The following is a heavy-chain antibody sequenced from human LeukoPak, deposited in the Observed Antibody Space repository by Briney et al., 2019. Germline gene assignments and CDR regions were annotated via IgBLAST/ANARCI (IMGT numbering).Heavy chain of an antibody. J-gene: IGHJ5*02. CDR1: GFTFSSYA. CDR2: ISGSGGST. D-gene: IGHD6-19*01. Sequence: GGSLRLSCAASGFTFSSYAMSWVRQAPGKGLEWVSAISGSGGSTYYADSVKGRFTISRDNSKNTLYLQMNSLRAEDTAVYYRAKDLSGWHEDRLDPWGQGTLVTVSS. V-gene: IGHV3-23*01. CDR3: AKDLSGWHEDRLDP.